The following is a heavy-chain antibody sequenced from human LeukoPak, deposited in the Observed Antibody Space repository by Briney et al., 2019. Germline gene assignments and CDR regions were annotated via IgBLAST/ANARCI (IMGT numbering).Heavy chain of an antibody. CDR2: ISAYNGNT. D-gene: IGHD3-9*01. V-gene: IGHV1-18*01. CDR1: GYTFTSYG. Sequence: ASVKVSCKASGYTFTSYGISWVRQAPGQGLEWMGWISAYNGNTNYAQKLQGRVTMTTDTSTSTAYMELRSLRPDDTAVYYCASASYYDILTGSPYFQHWGQGTLVTVSS. CDR3: ASASYYDILTGSPYFQH. J-gene: IGHJ1*01.